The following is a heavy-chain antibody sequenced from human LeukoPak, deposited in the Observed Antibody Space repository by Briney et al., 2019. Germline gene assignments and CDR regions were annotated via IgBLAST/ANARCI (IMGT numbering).Heavy chain of an antibody. J-gene: IGHJ5*02. D-gene: IGHD6-19*01. CDR2: VHYSGST. CDR1: GGSIRSTSYY. CDR3: ARRSTVAGRGRFDP. V-gene: IGHV4-39*01. Sequence: PSETLSLTCTVSGGSIRSTSYYWGWIRQPPGKGLEWLGSVHYSGSTYDNPSLKSRVTISVDTSKNQFSLTLISVTAADTAVYYCARRSTVAGRGRFDPWGQGTLVTVSS.